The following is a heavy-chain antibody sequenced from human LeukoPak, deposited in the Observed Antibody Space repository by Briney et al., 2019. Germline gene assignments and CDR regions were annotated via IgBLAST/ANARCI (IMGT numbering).Heavy chain of an antibody. V-gene: IGHV3-53*01. Sequence: GGSLRLSCAASGFTVSSNYMSWVRQAPGEGLEWVSVIYSGGSTYYADSVKGRFTISRDNSKNTLYLQMNSLRAEDTAVYYCARQSFSSGWYWDYWGQGTLVTVSS. CDR2: IYSGGST. CDR1: GFTVSSNY. J-gene: IGHJ4*02. CDR3: ARQSFSSGWYWDY. D-gene: IGHD6-19*01.